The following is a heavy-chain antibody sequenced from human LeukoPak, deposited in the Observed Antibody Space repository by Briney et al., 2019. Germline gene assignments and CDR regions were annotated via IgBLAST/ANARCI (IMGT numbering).Heavy chain of an antibody. D-gene: IGHD5-18*01. CDR2: ITSSGSLR. V-gene: IGHV3-48*03. J-gene: IGHJ4*02. Sequence: GGSLRLSCAASGFTFSSYEMNWVRQAPGRGLEWVSYITSSGSLRNYADSVTGRFTISRDNAKNSLFLQMNSLRVEDTAVYYCARTTWIQLWSEVDYWGQGTLVTVSS. CDR3: ARTTWIQLWSEVDY. CDR1: GFTFSSYE.